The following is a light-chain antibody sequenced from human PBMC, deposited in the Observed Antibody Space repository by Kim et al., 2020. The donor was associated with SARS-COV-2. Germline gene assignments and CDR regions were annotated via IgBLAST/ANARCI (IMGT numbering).Light chain of an antibody. CDR3: AVWDDSLNGPV. Sequence: GQRVTVTCSGSTSNIGSNVVNWYQQFPGRAPKLLIYSTSHRPSGLPDRFAGSKSGTSASLAISWLQSEDESGYYCAVWDDSLNGPVFGGGTQLTVL. V-gene: IGLV1-44*01. CDR2: STS. J-gene: IGLJ3*02. CDR1: TSNIGSNV.